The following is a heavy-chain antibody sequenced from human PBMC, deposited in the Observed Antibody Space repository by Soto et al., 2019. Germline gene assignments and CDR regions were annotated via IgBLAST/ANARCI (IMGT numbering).Heavy chain of an antibody. CDR1: GFTFRSYG. V-gene: IGHV3-30*18. Sequence: LRLSCAASGFTFRSYGMHWVRQAPGKGLEWVAVISYDGSNKYYADSVKGRFTISRDNSKNTLYLQMNSLRAEDTAVYYCAKDRALRFLEVLFEGMDVWGQGTTVTV. J-gene: IGHJ6*02. D-gene: IGHD3-3*01. CDR3: AKDRALRFLEVLFEGMDV. CDR2: ISYDGSNK.